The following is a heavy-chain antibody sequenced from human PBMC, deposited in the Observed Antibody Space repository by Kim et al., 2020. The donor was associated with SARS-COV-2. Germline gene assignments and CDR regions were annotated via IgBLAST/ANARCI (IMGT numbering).Heavy chain of an antibody. D-gene: IGHD2-15*01. CDR2: EDGET. Sequence: EDGETIYAQKFQGRVTMTEDTSTDTAYMELSSLRSEDTAVYYCATPDSGYWGQGTLVTVSS. CDR3: ATPDSGY. V-gene: IGHV1-24*01. J-gene: IGHJ4*02.